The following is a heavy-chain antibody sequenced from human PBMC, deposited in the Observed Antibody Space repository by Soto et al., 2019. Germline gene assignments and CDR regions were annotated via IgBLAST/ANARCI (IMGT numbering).Heavy chain of an antibody. CDR1: GFSLSNAGMG. D-gene: IGHD5-18*01. Sequence: SGPTLVNPTETLTLTCTVSGFSLSNAGMGVSWIRQPPGKALEWLAHIFSSDEKSYRTSLETWLTVSKDTSKSQVVLTMTNMDPLDTATYYCARAVDRAISDIWFDPWGQGTQVTVSS. J-gene: IGHJ5*02. CDR2: IFSSDEK. CDR3: ARAVDRAISDIWFDP. V-gene: IGHV2-26*01.